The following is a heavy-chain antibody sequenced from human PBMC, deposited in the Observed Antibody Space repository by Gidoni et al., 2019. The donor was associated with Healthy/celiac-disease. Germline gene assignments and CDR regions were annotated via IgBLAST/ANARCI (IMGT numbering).Heavy chain of an antibody. Sequence: EVQLLESGGGLVQPGGSLRLSCAASGFSFRSYAMSWVRQAPGKGLEGVSAISGSGGSTYYADSVKGRFTISRDNSKNTLYLQMNSLRAEDTAVYYCAKDLFSGVIGQQLYSFDYWGQGTLVTVSS. CDR3: AKDLFSGVIGQQLYSFDY. J-gene: IGHJ4*02. CDR1: GFSFRSYA. D-gene: IGHD6-13*01. CDR2: ISGSGGST. V-gene: IGHV3-23*01.